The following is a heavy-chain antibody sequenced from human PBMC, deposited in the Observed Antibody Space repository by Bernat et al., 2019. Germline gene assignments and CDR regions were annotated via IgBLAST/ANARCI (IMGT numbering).Heavy chain of an antibody. V-gene: IGHV3-48*01. CDR2: ISSSSSTI. Sequence: EVQLVESGGGLVQPGGSLRLSCAASGFTFSSYSMNWVRQAPGKGLEWVSYISSSSSTIYYADSVKGRFTISRDNAKNSLYLQMNSLRAEDTAVYYCASFRNENYDSSGYHDYWGQGTLVTVSS. J-gene: IGHJ4*02. CDR1: GFTFSSYS. CDR3: ASFRNENYDSSGYHDY. D-gene: IGHD3-22*01.